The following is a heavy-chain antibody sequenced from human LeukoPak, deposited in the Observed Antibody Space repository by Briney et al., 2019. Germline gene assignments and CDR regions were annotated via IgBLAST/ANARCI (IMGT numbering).Heavy chain of an antibody. D-gene: IGHD1-26*01. CDR2: INPSGGST. CDR1: GYTFTSYY. V-gene: IGHV1-46*01. J-gene: IGHJ4*02. CDR3: TREPPRDSWEPSWDY. Sequence: ASVKVSCKASGYTFTSYYMHWVRQAPGQGLEWMGIINPSGGSTSYAQKFQGRVTMTRDTSTCTVYMELSSLRSEDTGLYYCTREPPRDSWEPSWDYWGQGTLITVSA.